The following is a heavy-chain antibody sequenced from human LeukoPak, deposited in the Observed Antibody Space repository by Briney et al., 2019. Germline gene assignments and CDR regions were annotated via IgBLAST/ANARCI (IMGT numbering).Heavy chain of an antibody. D-gene: IGHD3-22*01. CDR3: AKSARYDSSGYLDY. CDR1: GFTFSSYG. CDR2: IRYDGSNK. Sequence: GGSLRLSCAASGFTFSSYGMHWVRQAPGKGLEWVAFIRYDGSNKYYADSVKGRFTISRDNSKNTLYLQMNSLRAEDTAVYYCAKSARYDSSGYLDYWGQGTLVTVSS. V-gene: IGHV3-30*02. J-gene: IGHJ4*02.